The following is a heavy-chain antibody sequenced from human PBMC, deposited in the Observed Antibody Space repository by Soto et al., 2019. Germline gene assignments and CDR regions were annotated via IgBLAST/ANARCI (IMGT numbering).Heavy chain of an antibody. CDR1: GFTFSRYA. Sequence: EVPLVESGGGLVQPGGSLRLSCAASGFTFSRYAMHWVRQAPGKGLEYVSPISSNGGSTYYANSVKGRFTISRDNSMNTLYLQMGSLRPEDTAVYYCARGGRGYEFDYWGQGTLVTVSS. CDR3: ARGGRGYEFDY. CDR2: ISSNGGST. D-gene: IGHD5-12*01. J-gene: IGHJ4*02. V-gene: IGHV3-64*01.